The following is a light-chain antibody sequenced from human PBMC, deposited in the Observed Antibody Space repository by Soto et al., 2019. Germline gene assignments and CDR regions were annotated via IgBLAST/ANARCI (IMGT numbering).Light chain of an antibody. CDR2: EVS. CDR3: SSYTRSSTLV. V-gene: IGLV2-14*01. Sequence: QSALTQPASVSGSPGQSITISCTGASSDVGAYNYVSWYQQHPGKAPKLMIYEVSNRPSGISDRFSGSKSGNTASLTISGLQAEDEADYYCSSYTRSSTLVFGTGTKLTVL. J-gene: IGLJ1*01. CDR1: SSDVGAYNY.